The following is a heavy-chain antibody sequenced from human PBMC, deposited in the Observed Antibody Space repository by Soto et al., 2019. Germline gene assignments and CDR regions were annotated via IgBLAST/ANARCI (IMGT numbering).Heavy chain of an antibody. J-gene: IGHJ4*02. CDR3: ARLTTGYCSGGSCPPPY. CDR2: IFYSGST. CDR1: GDSISSDNYY. V-gene: IGHV4-31*03. Sequence: QVQLQESGPGLVKPSQTLSLTCTVSGDSISSDNYYCSWIRQHPGKGLEWIGYIFYSGSTHYNPSLKRRVTISVVTSKNQFSLKLSSVTAADTAVYYCARLTTGYCSGGSCPPPYWGQGTLVTVSS. D-gene: IGHD2-15*01.